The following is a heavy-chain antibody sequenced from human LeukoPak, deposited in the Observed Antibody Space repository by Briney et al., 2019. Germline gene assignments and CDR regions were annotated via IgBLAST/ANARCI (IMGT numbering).Heavy chain of an antibody. CDR2: ISSSSSYI. D-gene: IGHD3-10*01. Sequence: PGGSLRLSCAASGFTFSSYSMNWVRQAPGKGLEWVSSISSSSSYIYYADSVKGRFTISRDNAKNSLYLQMNSLRAEDTAVYYCASSRYYYGSGSYYLTSPFDYWGQGTLVTVSS. J-gene: IGHJ4*02. CDR3: ASSRYYYGSGSYYLTSPFDY. V-gene: IGHV3-21*01. CDR1: GFTFSSYS.